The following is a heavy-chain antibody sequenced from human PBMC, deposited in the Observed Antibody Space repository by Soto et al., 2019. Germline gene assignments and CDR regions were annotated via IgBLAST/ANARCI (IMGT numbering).Heavy chain of an antibody. V-gene: IGHV1-18*01. J-gene: IGHJ4*02. D-gene: IGHD3-22*01. CDR3: ARVKSITMIVVVNHFNY. Sequence: ASVKVSCKTSGYTFTSYGISWVRQAPGHGLEWMGWISAYNGNTNYAQKLQGRVTMTTDTTTSTAYMELRSLRSDDTAVYYCARVKSITMIVVVNHFNYWGQGTLVTVSS. CDR2: ISAYNGNT. CDR1: GYTFTSYG.